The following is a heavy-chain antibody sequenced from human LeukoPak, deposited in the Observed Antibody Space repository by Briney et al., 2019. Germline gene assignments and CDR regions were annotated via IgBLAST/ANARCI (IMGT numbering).Heavy chain of an antibody. CDR2: IIPIFGTA. D-gene: IGHD4-17*01. Sequence: SVKVSCKASGGTFSSYAISWVRQAPGQGLEWMGRIIPIFGTANYAQKFQGRVTITTDESTSKAYMELSSLRPEDTAVYYCARDLYGDFDYWGQGTLVTVSS. J-gene: IGHJ4*02. V-gene: IGHV1-69*05. CDR1: GGTFSSYA. CDR3: ARDLYGDFDY.